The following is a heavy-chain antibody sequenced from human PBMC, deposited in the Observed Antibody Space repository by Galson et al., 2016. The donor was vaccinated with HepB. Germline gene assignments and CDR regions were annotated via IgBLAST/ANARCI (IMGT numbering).Heavy chain of an antibody. Sequence: TWVRQGPGKGLEWVSLIYSGGSTHYADSVKGRFTISRDNAKNTLYLQMNNLRAEDTAVYYCASSGYSGSWGQGTLVTVSS. V-gene: IGHV3-53*01. CDR2: IYSGGST. CDR3: ASSGYSGS. J-gene: IGHJ4*02. D-gene: IGHD6-13*01.